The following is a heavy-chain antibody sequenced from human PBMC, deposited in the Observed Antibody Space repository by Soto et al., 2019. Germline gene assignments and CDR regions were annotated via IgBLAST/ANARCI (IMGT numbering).Heavy chain of an antibody. J-gene: IGHJ3*02. V-gene: IGHV3-23*01. CDR1: GFTFSSYA. D-gene: IGHD3-22*01. CDR3: ARKMYYYDSSGPHAFDI. CDR2: ISGSGGST. Sequence: PGGFLRLSCAASGFTFSSYAMSWVRQAPGKGLEWVSAISGSGGSTYYADSVKGRFTISRDNSKNTLYLQMNSLRAEDTAVYYCARKMYYYDSSGPHAFDIWGQGTMVTVSS.